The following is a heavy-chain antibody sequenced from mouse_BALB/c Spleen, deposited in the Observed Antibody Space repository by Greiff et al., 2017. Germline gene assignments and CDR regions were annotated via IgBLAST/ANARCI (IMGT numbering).Heavy chain of an antibody. V-gene: IGHV14-3*02. Sequence: EVQGVESGAELVKPGASVKLSCTASGFNIKDTYMHWVKQRPEQGLEWIGRIDPANGNTKYDPKFQGKATITADTSSNTAYLQLSSLTSEDTAVYYCARGGVHRYEGFAYWGQGTLVTVSA. D-gene: IGHD2-14*01. CDR2: IDPANGNT. CDR1: GFNIKDTY. J-gene: IGHJ3*01. CDR3: ARGGVHRYEGFAY.